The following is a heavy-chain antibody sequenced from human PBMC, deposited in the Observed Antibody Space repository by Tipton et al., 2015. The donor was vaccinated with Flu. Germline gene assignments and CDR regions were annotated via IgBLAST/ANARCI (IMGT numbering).Heavy chain of an antibody. Sequence: TLSLTCSVSGVSLDYYYWSWVRQSPGKGLEWIGYIHYSGDTNYNPSLRSRVTISIDTSGNQFSLRLTSVTAADTAVYFCARRDYSNYVSEPKNWFDPWGQGILVTVSS. CDR1: GVSLDYYY. CDR2: IHYSGDT. D-gene: IGHD4-11*01. CDR3: ARRDYSNYVSEPKNWFDP. J-gene: IGHJ5*02. V-gene: IGHV4-59*08.